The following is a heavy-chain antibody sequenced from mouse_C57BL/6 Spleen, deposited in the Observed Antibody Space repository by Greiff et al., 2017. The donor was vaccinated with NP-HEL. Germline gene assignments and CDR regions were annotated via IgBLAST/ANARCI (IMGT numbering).Heavy chain of an antibody. J-gene: IGHJ1*03. Sequence: EVQVVESEGGLVQPGSSMKLSCTASGFTFSDYYMAWVRQVPEKGLEWVANINYDGSSTYYLDSLKSRFIISRDNAKNILYLQMSSLKSEDTATYYCARGIYYYGSSSYWYFDVWGTGTTVTVAS. CDR3: ARGIYYYGSSSYWYFDV. CDR2: INYDGSST. V-gene: IGHV5-16*01. CDR1: GFTFSDYY. D-gene: IGHD1-1*01.